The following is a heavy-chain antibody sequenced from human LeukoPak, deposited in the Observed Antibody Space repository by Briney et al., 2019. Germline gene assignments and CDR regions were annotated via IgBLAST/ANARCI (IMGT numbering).Heavy chain of an antibody. Sequence: SETLSLICTVSGGSISSYYWSRIRQPAGEGLEWIGRMYTSGSTNYNPSLKSRVTMSVDTSKNQFSLKLSSVTAADTAVYYCARDLPIAVAGTPPNWFDPWGQGTLVTVSS. J-gene: IGHJ5*02. D-gene: IGHD6-19*01. CDR3: ARDLPIAVAGTPPNWFDP. CDR1: GGSISSYY. V-gene: IGHV4-4*07. CDR2: MYTSGST.